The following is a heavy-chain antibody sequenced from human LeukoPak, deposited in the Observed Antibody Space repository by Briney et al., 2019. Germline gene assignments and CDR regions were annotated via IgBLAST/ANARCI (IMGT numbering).Heavy chain of an antibody. V-gene: IGHV3-30*02. CDR2: IRYDGSNK. J-gene: IGHJ5*02. CDR1: GFTFSSYG. D-gene: IGHD2-15*01. Sequence: PGGSLRLSCAASGFTFSSYGMHWVRQAPGKGLEWVAFIRYDGSNKYYADSVKGRFTISRDNSKNTLYLQMNSLRAEDTAVYYCAKVRSSRYCSGGSCNNWFDPWGQGTLVTVSS. CDR3: AKVRSSRYCSGGSCNNWFDP.